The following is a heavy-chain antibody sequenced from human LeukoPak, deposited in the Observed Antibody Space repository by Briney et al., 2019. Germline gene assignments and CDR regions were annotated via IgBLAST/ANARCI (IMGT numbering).Heavy chain of an antibody. CDR1: GFTVGNNY. CDR2: IYSGGDT. V-gene: IGHV3-66*01. Sequence: PGGSLRLSCAASGFTVGNNYIRWVRQAPWKGLEWVSVIYSGGDTYYADSVKGRFTISRDSSKNTLYLQMNSLRAEDTAMYYCARDPSAVAANTYGWGQGTQVTASS. D-gene: IGHD4/OR15-4a*01. J-gene: IGHJ4*02. CDR3: ARDPSAVAANTYG.